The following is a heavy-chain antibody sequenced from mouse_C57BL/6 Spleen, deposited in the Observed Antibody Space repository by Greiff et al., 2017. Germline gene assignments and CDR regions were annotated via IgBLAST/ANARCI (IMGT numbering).Heavy chain of an antibody. CDR3: ARAYDYDAMDY. CDR2: IYPGDGDT. D-gene: IGHD2-10*02. Sequence: QVQLQQPGAELVKPGASVKISCKASGYAFSSYWMNWVKQRPGKGLEWIGQIYPGDGDTNYNGKFKGKATLTADKSSSTAYMQLSSLTSEDSAVYFCARAYDYDAMDYWGQGTSVTVSS. V-gene: IGHV1-80*01. J-gene: IGHJ4*01. CDR1: GYAFSSYW.